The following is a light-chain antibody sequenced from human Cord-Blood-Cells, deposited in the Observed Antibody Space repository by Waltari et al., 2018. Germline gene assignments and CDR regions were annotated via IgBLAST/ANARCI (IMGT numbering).Light chain of an antibody. CDR2: QDS. CDR1: NLGDKY. V-gene: IGLV3-1*01. CDR3: QAWDSSTGV. J-gene: IGLJ1*01. Sequence: SYELTQPPSVSVSPGQTASITRAGDNLGDKYACWYQQKPGQSPVLVIYQDSKRPSGIPERFSGSNSGNTATLTISGTQAMDEADYYCQAWDSSTGVFGTGTKVTVL.